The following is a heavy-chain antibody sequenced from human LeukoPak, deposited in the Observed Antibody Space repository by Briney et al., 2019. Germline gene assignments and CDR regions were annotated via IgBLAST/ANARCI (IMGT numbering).Heavy chain of an antibody. CDR1: GFIFRSFA. Sequence: TGGSLRLSCAASGFIFRSFAMSWVRQAPGKGLEWVSVISGNGGSTHYADSVKGRFTVSRDNSKNTLYLQMNSLRAEDTARYYCAKAHSSRWYYFGDWGQGILVTVSS. CDR3: AKAHSSRWYYFGD. J-gene: IGHJ4*02. D-gene: IGHD6-19*01. V-gene: IGHV3-23*01. CDR2: ISGNGGST.